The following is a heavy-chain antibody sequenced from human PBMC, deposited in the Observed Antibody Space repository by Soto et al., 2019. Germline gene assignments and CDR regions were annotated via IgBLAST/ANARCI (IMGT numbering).Heavy chain of an antibody. D-gene: IGHD3-10*01. Sequence: PSETLSLTCTVSGGSISSSSYYWGWIRQPPGKGLEWIGSIYYSGSTYYNPSLKSRVTISVDTSKNQFSLKLSSVTAADTAVYYCARGIIPPGYYGSGSRARAHDYWGQGTLVTVSS. V-gene: IGHV4-39*01. CDR3: ARGIIPPGYYGSGSRARAHDY. CDR1: GGSISSSSYY. J-gene: IGHJ4*02. CDR2: IYYSGST.